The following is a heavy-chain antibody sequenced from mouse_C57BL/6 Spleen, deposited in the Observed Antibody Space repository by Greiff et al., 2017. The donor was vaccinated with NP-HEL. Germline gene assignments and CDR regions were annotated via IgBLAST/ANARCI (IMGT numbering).Heavy chain of an antibody. CDR2: IHPNSGST. Sequence: LQQPGAELVKPGASVKLSCKASGYTFTSYWMHWVKQRPGQGLEWIGMIHPNSGSTNYNEKFKSKATLTVDKSSSTAYMQLSSLTSEDSAVYYCARNGNGDWYFDVWGTGTTVTVSS. CDR1: GYTFTSYW. J-gene: IGHJ1*03. V-gene: IGHV1-64*01. D-gene: IGHD2-1*01. CDR3: ARNGNGDWYFDV.